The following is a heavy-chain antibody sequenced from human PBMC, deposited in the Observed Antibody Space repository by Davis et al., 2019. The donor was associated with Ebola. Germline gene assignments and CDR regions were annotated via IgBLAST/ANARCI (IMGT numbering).Heavy chain of an antibody. D-gene: IGHD6-13*01. CDR1: GGSFSGYY. CDR3: ARLCIAASGVDYYYYGMDV. CDR2: INHSGST. V-gene: IGHV4-34*01. J-gene: IGHJ6*04. Sequence: MPGGSLRLSCAVYGGSFSGYYWSWIRQPPGTGLEWIGDINHSGSTNYNPSLKSRVTISVDTSKNQFSLKLSSVTAAATAVYYCARLCIAASGVDYYYYGMDVWGKGTTVTVSS.